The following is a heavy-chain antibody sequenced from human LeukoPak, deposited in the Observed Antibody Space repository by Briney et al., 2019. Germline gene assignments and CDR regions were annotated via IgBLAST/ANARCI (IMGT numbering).Heavy chain of an antibody. CDR2: ISSTSSYI. V-gene: IGHV3-21*01. CDR1: GFTFSSYS. Sequence: SGGSLRLSCAASGFTFSSYSMNWVRQAPGKGLEWVSSISSTSSYIYFADSVKGRFTISRDNAKNSLFLQMNSLKAEVTAVYYCARGGNWFDPWGQGTLVTVSS. J-gene: IGHJ5*02. CDR3: ARGGNWFDP.